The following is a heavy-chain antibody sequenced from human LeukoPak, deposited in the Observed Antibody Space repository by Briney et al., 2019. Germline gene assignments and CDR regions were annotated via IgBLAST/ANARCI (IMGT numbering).Heavy chain of an antibody. V-gene: IGHV3-66*01. CDR1: GFTVSSNY. J-gene: IGHJ6*02. Sequence: GGSLRLSCAASGFTVSSNYMSWVRQAPGKGLEWVSVIYSGGSTYYADSVKGRFTISRDNSKNTLYLQMNSLRAEDTAVYYCARDIRFGEGYGMDVWGQGTTVTVSS. CDR2: IYSGGST. CDR3: ARDIRFGEGYGMDV. D-gene: IGHD3-10*01.